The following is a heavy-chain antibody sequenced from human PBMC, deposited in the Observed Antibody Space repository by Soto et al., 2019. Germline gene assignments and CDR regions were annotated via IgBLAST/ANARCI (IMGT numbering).Heavy chain of an antibody. CDR1: GFTFGDYA. Sequence: GGSLRRSCTASGFTFGDYAMNWVRQAPGKGLEWVGFIRSQAYGGTPEYAASVKGRFSISRDDSKTIVYMQMNSLKTEDTGVYYCASRGVTVGAPLTHGMDVWGQGTSVTVSS. CDR3: ASRGVTVGAPLTHGMDV. CDR2: IRSQAYGGTP. D-gene: IGHD3-10*01. J-gene: IGHJ6*02. V-gene: IGHV3-49*04.